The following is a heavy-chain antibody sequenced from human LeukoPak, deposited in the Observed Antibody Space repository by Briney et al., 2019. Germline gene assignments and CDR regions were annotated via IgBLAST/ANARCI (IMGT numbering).Heavy chain of an antibody. Sequence: SVKVSCKASGGTFSSYAISWVRQAPGQGLERMGRIIPIFGTANYAQKFQGRVTITTDESTSTAYMELSSLRSEDTAVYYCARGSYGYEFYFDYWGQGTLVTVSS. J-gene: IGHJ4*02. D-gene: IGHD5-18*01. CDR3: ARGSYGYEFYFDY. CDR2: IIPIFGTA. CDR1: GGTFSSYA. V-gene: IGHV1-69*05.